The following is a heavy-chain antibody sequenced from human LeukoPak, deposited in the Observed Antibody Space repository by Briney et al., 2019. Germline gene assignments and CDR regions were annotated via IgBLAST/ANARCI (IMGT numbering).Heavy chain of an antibody. D-gene: IGHD2-2*01. CDR3: ARDPCSSSSCYYNWFDP. Sequence: ASVKVSCKASGYTFTSYDINWVRQATGQGLEWMGWINAGNGNTKYSQKFQGRVTITRDTSASTAYMELSRLRSEDTAVYYCARDPCSSSSCYYNWFDPWGQGTLVTVSS. J-gene: IGHJ5*02. CDR1: GYTFTSYD. V-gene: IGHV1-3*01. CDR2: INAGNGNT.